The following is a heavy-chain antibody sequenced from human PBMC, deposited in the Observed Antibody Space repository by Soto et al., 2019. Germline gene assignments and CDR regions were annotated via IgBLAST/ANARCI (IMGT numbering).Heavy chain of an antibody. CDR1: GFTFSSYS. J-gene: IGHJ6*03. V-gene: IGHV3-48*01. Sequence: GSLRLSCAASGFTFSSYSMNWVRQAPGKGLEWVSYISSSSSTIYYADSVKGRFTISRDNAKNSLYLQMNSLRAEDTAVYYCARDRNSTTVNYMDVWGKGTTVTVSS. CDR3: ARDRNSTTVNYMDV. D-gene: IGHD4-17*01. CDR2: ISSSSSTI.